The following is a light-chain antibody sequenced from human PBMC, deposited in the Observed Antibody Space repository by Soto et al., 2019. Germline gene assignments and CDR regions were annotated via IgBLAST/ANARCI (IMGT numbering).Light chain of an antibody. Sequence: EIVMTQSPATLSVSPGEGATLSCRASQSVSSKLAWYQQKVGQAPRLLIYGASSRATGIPDRFSGSGSGTDFTLTISRLEPEDFAVYYCQQYGSSPRTFGQGTKVDIK. J-gene: IGKJ1*01. CDR2: GAS. V-gene: IGKV3-20*01. CDR3: QQYGSSPRT. CDR1: QSVSSK.